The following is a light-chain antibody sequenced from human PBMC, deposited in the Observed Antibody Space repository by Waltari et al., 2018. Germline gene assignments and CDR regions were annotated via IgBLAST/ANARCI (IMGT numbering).Light chain of an antibody. CDR2: LGS. J-gene: IGKJ4*01. Sequence: DIVITRSPLTLPVTPGEAACVSCRSGQGLLHRNGYNYLDWYLQKPGQSPQLLIYLGSNRASGVPDRFSGSGSGTDFTLKISRVEAEDVGIYYCMQALQTPKLTFGGGTKVELK. V-gene: IGKV2-28*01. CDR1: QGLLHRNGYNY. CDR3: MQALQTPKLT.